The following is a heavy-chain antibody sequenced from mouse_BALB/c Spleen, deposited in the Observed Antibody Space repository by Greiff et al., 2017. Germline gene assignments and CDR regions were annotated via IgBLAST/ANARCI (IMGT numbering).Heavy chain of an antibody. CDR2: IWGDGST. CDR3: ARDIHEGSAYYFDY. Sequence: VQGVESGPGLVAPSQSLSITCTVSGFSLTGYGVNWVRQPPGKGLEWLGMIWGDGSTDYNSALKSRLSISKDNSKSQVFLKMNSLQTDDTARYYCARDIHEGSAYYFDYWGQGTTLTVSS. J-gene: IGHJ2*01. V-gene: IGHV2-6-7*01. CDR1: GFSLTGYG.